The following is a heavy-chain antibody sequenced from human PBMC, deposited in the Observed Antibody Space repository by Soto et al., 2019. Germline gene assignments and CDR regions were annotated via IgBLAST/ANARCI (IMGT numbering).Heavy chain of an antibody. CDR1: GYTLTELS. D-gene: IGHD5-12*01. CDR3: ATGPTSLRGGYSGYDLGDWFDP. J-gene: IGHJ5*02. CDR2: FDPEDGET. Sequence: QVQLVQSGAEVKKPGASVKVSCKVSGYTLTELSMHWVRQAPGKGLEWMGGFDPEDGETIYAQKFQGRVTMTEDTSTDTAYMELSSLRSEDTAVYYCATGPTSLRGGYSGYDLGDWFDPWGQGTLVTVSS. V-gene: IGHV1-24*01.